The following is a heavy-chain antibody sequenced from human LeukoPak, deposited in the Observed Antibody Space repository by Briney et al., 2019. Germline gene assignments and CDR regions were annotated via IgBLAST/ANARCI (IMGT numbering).Heavy chain of an antibody. CDR2: IYYSGST. V-gene: IGHV4-59*01. CDR1: GGSISSYY. D-gene: IGHD2-2*01. Sequence: SETLSLTCTVSGGSISSYYWSWIRQPPGKGLEWIGYIYYSGSTNYNPSLKSRVTISVDTSKNQFSLRLSSVTAADTAVYYCASVVVPAARDYYGMDVRGQGTTVTVSS. CDR3: ASVVVPAARDYYGMDV. J-gene: IGHJ6*02.